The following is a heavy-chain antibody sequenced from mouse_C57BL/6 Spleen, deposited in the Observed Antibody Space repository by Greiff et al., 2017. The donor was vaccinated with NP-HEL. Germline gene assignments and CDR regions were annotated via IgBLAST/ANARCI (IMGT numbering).Heavy chain of an antibody. CDR3: ASGSGGNYGYFEV. J-gene: IGHJ1*03. V-gene: IGHV1-69*01. Sequence: QVQLQQPGAELVMPGASVKLSCKASGYTFTSYWMHWVKQRPGQGLEWIGEIDPSDSYTNYNQKFKGKSTLTVDKSSSTAYMQLSSLTSEDSAVYYCASGSGGNYGYFEVWGTGTTVTVAS. D-gene: IGHD2-1*01. CDR1: GYTFTSYW. CDR2: IDPSDSYT.